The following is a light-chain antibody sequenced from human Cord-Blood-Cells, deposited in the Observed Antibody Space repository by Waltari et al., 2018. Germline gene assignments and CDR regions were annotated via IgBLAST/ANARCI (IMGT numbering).Light chain of an antibody. Sequence: QSALTQPASVSGSPGQSITISCTGTCSDVGGYNYVPWYQQHPGKAPNTMIYDVSNRPSGVSNRFSGSKSGNTASLTISGLQAEDEAEYYCSSYTSSSTVVFGGGTKLTVL. CDR3: SSYTSSSTVV. V-gene: IGLV2-14*01. CDR2: DVS. CDR1: CSDVGGYNY. J-gene: IGLJ2*01.